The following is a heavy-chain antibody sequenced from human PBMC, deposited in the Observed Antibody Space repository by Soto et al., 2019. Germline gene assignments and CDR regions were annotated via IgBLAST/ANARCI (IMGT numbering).Heavy chain of an antibody. V-gene: IGHV1-2*02. J-gene: IGHJ6*02. CDR2: INPNIGGT. Sequence: ASVNVSCKASGYTFTGYCIHWVRQAPGQGLEWMGWINPNIGGTNYAQKFQGRVTMTRDTSISTDYMERSRLRSDDTAVYYCARQGLYSIDGSHNYSNGLAVWGQGPTVPASS. CDR3: ARQGLYSIDGSHNYSNGLAV. CDR1: GYTFTGYC. D-gene: IGHD2-8*01.